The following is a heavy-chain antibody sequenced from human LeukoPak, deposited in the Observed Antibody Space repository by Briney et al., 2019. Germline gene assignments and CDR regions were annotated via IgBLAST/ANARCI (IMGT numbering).Heavy chain of an antibody. CDR2: INHSGST. CDR1: GGSFSGYY. CDR3: ARGLRLLWFGEPRYGMDV. Sequence: TSETLSLTCAVYGGSFSGYYWSWIRQPPGKGLEWIGEINHSGSTNYNPSLKSRVTIPVDTSKNQFSLKLSSVTAADTAVYYCARGLRLLWFGEPRYGMDVWGQGTTVTVSS. D-gene: IGHD3-10*01. J-gene: IGHJ6*02. V-gene: IGHV4-34*01.